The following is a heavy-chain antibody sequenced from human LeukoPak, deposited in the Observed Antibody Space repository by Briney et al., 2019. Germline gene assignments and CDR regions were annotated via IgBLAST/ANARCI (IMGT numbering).Heavy chain of an antibody. CDR3: ARAVDSYGPWGVDY. Sequence: ASVRVSCMASGGTFSSYAISWVRQAPGQGLEWMGGIIPIFGTANYAQKFQGRVTITADKSTSTAYMELSSLRSEDTAVYYCARAVDSYGPWGVDYWGQGTLVTVSS. V-gene: IGHV1-69*06. CDR2: IIPIFGTA. D-gene: IGHD5-18*01. CDR1: GGTFSSYA. J-gene: IGHJ4*02.